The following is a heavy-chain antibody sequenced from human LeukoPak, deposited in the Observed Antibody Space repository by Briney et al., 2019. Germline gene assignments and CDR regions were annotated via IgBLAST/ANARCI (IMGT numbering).Heavy chain of an antibody. D-gene: IGHD2-15*01. CDR2: ISGSGGTT. J-gene: IGHJ4*02. CDR3: AKGVVVVAAKYYFDY. V-gene: IGHV3-23*01. Sequence: PGGSLRLSCAASGFTFSSYAMSWGRQAPGKGLEWVSAISGSGGTTYYADSVKGRFTISRDNSKNTLYLQINCLRAEDTAVYYCAKGVVVVAAKYYFDYWGQGTLVTVSS. CDR1: GFTFSSYA.